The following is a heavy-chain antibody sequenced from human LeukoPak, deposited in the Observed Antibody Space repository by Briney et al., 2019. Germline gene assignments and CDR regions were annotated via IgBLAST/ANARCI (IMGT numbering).Heavy chain of an antibody. CDR3: ARSPVVVPAASDGVPYAFDI. D-gene: IGHD2-2*01. CDR2: IYTSGST. Sequence: SETLSLTCTVSGGSISSYYWSWIRQPAGKGLEWIGRIYTSGSTNYNPSLKSRVTMSVDTSKNQFSLQLSSVTAADTAVYYCARSPVVVPAASDGVPYAFDIWGQGTMVTVSS. J-gene: IGHJ3*02. CDR1: GGSISSYY. V-gene: IGHV4-4*07.